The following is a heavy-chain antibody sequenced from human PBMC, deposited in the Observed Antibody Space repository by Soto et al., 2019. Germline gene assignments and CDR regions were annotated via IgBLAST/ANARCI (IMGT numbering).Heavy chain of an antibody. CDR3: ARQIEYSSSTGDGGDY. CDR1: GYSFTSYW. D-gene: IGHD6-6*01. V-gene: IGHV5-51*01. CDR2: IYPGDSDT. J-gene: IGHJ4*02. Sequence: GESLKISCKGSGYSFTSYWIGWVRQMPGKGLEWMGIIYPGDSDTRYSPSFQGQVTISADKSICTAYLQWSSLKASDTAMYYCARQIEYSSSTGDGGDYWGQGTLVTVSS.